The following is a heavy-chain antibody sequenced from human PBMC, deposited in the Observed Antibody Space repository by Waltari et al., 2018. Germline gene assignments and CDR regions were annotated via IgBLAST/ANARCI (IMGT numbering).Heavy chain of an antibody. CDR2: IYRGGST. CDR3: ARDYGGNSHYYYYMDV. Sequence: EVQLVETGGGLIQPGGSLRLSCAASGFTVSSNYMSWVRQAPGKGLEWVSVIYRGGSTYYADSVKGRFTISRDNSKNTLYLQMNSLRAEDTAVYYWARDYGGNSHYYYYMDVWGKGTTVTV. CDR1: GFTVSSNY. J-gene: IGHJ6*03. V-gene: IGHV3-53*02. D-gene: IGHD2-21*02.